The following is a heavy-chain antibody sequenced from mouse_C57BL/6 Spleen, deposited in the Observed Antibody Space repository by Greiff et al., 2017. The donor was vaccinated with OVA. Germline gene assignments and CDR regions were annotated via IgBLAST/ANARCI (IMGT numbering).Heavy chain of an antibody. V-gene: IGHV1-69*01. CDR2: IDPSDSYT. D-gene: IGHD1-1*01. CDR3: ARDLATVVATDY. CDR1: GYTFTSYW. J-gene: IGHJ2*01. Sequence: QVQLQQPGAELVMPGASVKLSCKASGYTFTSYWMHWVKQRPGQGLEWIGEIDPSDSYTNYNQKFKGKSTLTVDKSSSTAYMQLSSLTSEDSAVYYCARDLATVVATDYWGQGTTLTVSS.